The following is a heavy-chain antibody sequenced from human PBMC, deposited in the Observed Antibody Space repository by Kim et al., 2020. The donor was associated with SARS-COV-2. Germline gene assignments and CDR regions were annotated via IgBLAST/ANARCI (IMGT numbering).Heavy chain of an antibody. J-gene: IGHJ6*02. CDR3: AKDTDGMDV. CDR2: IYSGGSST. V-gene: IGHV3-23*03. Sequence: GGSLRLSCAASGFTFSSYAMSWVRQAPGKGLEWVSVIYSGGSSTYYADSVKGRFTISRDNSKNTLYLQMNSLRAEDTAVYYCAKDTDGMDVWGQGTTVTVSS. CDR1: GFTFSSYA.